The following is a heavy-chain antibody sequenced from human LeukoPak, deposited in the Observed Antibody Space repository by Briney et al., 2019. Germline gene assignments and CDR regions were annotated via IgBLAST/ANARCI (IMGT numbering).Heavy chain of an antibody. D-gene: IGHD1-1*01. CDR1: GFTFSNAW. J-gene: IGHJ3*01. CDR3: VKERQDNIVNTGAFDF. Sequence: PGGSLRLSCAASGFTFSNAWMSWVRQAPGKGLEWVASITTDGRETFYVGSVKGRFTISRDNSENNVYLQMNSLGAEGNAVYFCVKERQDNIVNTGAFDFWRQGTMLSVSS. V-gene: IGHV3-30*18. CDR2: ITTDGRET.